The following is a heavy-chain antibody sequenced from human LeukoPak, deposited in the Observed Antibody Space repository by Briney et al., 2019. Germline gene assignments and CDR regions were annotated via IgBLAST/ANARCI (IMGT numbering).Heavy chain of an antibody. J-gene: IGHJ4*02. CDR1: GYTFTSYG. Sequence: ASVKLSCKASGYTFTSYGISWVRQAPGQGLEWMGWISAYNGNTNYAQKLQGRVTMTTDTSTSTAHMELRSLRSDDTAVYYCARRPYDVLTGYATYFDYWGQGTLVTVSS. V-gene: IGHV1-18*01. D-gene: IGHD3-9*01. CDR2: ISAYNGNT. CDR3: ARRPYDVLTGYATYFDY.